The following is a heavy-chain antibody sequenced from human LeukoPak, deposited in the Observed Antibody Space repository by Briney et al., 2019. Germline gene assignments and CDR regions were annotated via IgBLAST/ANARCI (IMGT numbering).Heavy chain of an antibody. D-gene: IGHD2-2*02. CDR1: GFTFSSYA. CDR2: ISGSGGST. V-gene: IGHV3-23*01. CDR3: AKDDCSSTSCYILD. J-gene: IGHJ4*02. Sequence: GGSLRLSCAASGFTFSSYAMSWVRQAPGKGLEWVSAISGSGGSTYYADSVKDRFTISRDNSKNTLYLQMNSLRAEDTAVYYCAKDDCSSTSCYILDWGQGTLVTVSS.